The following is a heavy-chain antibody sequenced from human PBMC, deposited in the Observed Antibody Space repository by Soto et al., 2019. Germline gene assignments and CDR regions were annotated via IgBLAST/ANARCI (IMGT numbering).Heavy chain of an antibody. CDR2: ISYDGSNK. Sequence: QVQLVESGGGVVQPGRSLRLSCAASGFTFSSYAMHWVRQAPGKGLEWVAVISYDGSNKYYADSVKGRFTISRDNSKNTLDLQMNSLRAEDTAVYYCARDRTDGWFDPWGQGTLVTVSS. V-gene: IGHV3-30-3*01. CDR1: GFTFSSYA. CDR3: ARDRTDGWFDP. J-gene: IGHJ5*02.